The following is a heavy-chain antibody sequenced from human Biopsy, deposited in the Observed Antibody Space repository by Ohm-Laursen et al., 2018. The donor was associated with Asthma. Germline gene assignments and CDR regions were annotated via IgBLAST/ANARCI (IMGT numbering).Heavy chain of an antibody. CDR2: IYYSGTT. J-gene: IGHJ6*02. CDR1: SGSGGYMRSGNYY. Sequence: GTLSLTCSLSSGSGGYMRSGNYYWGWIRQPPGKGLEWIGSIYYSGTTYYNPSLEIRVTVSANTSKTKFSLNLTSVTAADTAVYYCVRGSSSWHHGPFHYYYGLDVWGQGTTATVSS. V-gene: IGHV4-39*01. D-gene: IGHD6-13*01. CDR3: VRGSSSWHHGPFHYYYGLDV.